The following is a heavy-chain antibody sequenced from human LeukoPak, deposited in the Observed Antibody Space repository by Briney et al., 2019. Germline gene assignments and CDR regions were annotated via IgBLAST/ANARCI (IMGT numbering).Heavy chain of an antibody. J-gene: IGHJ6*02. V-gene: IGHV4-61*01. CDR1: GGSVSSGSYY. CDR3: AREGSYYDFWSGPSGATTHGMDV. D-gene: IGHD3-3*01. Sequence: SETLSLTCTVSGGSVSSGSYYWSWIRQPPGKGLEWIGYIYYSGSTNYNPSLKSRVTISVDTSKNQFSLKLSSVTAADTAVYYCAREGSYYDFWSGPSGATTHGMDVWGQGTTVTVSS. CDR2: IYYSGST.